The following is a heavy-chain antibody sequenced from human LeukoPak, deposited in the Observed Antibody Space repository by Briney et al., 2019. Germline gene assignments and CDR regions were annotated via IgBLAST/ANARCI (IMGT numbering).Heavy chain of an antibody. CDR1: GFTFGDYA. CDR3: TRDLRITMIVVVTTRWYYYGMDV. Sequence: PGGSLRLSCTASGFTFGDYAMSWVRQAPGKGLEWVGFIRSKAYGGTTEYAASVKGRFTISRDDSKSIAYLQMNSLKTEDTAVYYCTRDLRITMIVVVTTRWYYYGMDVWGQGTTVTVSS. V-gene: IGHV3-49*04. J-gene: IGHJ6*02. D-gene: IGHD3-22*01. CDR2: IRSKAYGGTT.